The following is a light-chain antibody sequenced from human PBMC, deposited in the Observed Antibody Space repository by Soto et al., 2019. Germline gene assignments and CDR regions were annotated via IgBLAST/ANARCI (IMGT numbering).Light chain of an antibody. CDR3: SSYTSNTTLI. J-gene: IGLJ2*01. CDR2: EVS. V-gene: IGLV2-14*01. Sequence: QSALTQPASVSGSPGQSITISCSGTSSDVGGYNYVSWYQQHPGKAPKLMMYEVSNRPSGVSDRFSGSKSGNTASLTISGLQAEDEADYFCSSYTSNTTLIFGGGTKVTVL. CDR1: SSDVGGYNY.